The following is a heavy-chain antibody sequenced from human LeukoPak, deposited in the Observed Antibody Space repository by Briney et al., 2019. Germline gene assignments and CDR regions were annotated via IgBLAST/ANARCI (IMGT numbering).Heavy chain of an antibody. J-gene: IGHJ5*02. Sequence: PGGSLRLSCAASGFTFSSYSMNWVRPAPGKGLEWVSSISSSSSYIYYAASVKGRFTISRDNAKNSLYLQMNSLRAEDTAVYYCARDRDGSGSYYNVATGWFDPWGQGTLVTVSS. D-gene: IGHD3-10*01. CDR1: GFTFSSYS. CDR3: ARDRDGSGSYYNVATGWFDP. V-gene: IGHV3-21*01. CDR2: ISSSSSYI.